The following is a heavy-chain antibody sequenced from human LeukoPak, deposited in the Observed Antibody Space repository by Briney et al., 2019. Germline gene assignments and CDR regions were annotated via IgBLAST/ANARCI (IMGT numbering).Heavy chain of an antibody. D-gene: IGHD3-10*01. CDR1: GGTFSSYA. CDR3: ARDRRGAGGFDY. V-gene: IGHV1-69*01. CDR2: IIPIFGTA. Sequence: SVKVSCKASGGTFSSYAISWVRQAPGQGREWMGGIIPIFGTANYAQKFQGRVTITADESTSTAYMELSSLRSEDTAVYYCARDRRGAGGFDYWGQGTLVTVSS. J-gene: IGHJ4*02.